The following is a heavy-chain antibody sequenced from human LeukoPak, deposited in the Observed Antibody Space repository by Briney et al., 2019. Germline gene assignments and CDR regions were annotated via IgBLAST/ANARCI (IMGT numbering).Heavy chain of an antibody. CDR3: ARGSSGYEYPDY. Sequence: GGPLRLSCAASGFTFSNFAMTWVRQAPGKGLEWVSSIVGSSSTYYADSLKGRFTNSRDNAKNSLYLQMNSLRAEDTAVYYCARGSSGYEYPDYWGQGTLVTVSS. D-gene: IGHD5-12*01. CDR2: IVGSSST. V-gene: IGHV3-21*01. J-gene: IGHJ4*02. CDR1: GFTFSNFA.